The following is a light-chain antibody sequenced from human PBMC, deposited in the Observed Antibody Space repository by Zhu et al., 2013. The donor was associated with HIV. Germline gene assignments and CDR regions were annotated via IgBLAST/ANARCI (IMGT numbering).Light chain of an antibody. J-gene: IGLJ3*02. Sequence: QSVLTQPPSVSAAPGQKVTISCSGSSSNIGKNYVSWYQQVPGAAPKLLIYDNNKRPSGIPDRFSGSKSGTSASLAISGLRSEDEADYYCAAWDDSLSGWVFGGGTKLTVL. V-gene: IGLV1-51*01. CDR1: SSNIGKNY. CDR2: DNN. CDR3: AAWDDSLSGWV.